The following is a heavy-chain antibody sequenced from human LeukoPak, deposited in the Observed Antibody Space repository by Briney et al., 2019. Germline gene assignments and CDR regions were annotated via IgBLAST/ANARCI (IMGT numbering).Heavy chain of an antibody. CDR2: IKQDGSEK. CDR1: GFTFSSYW. J-gene: IGHJ4*02. Sequence: GGSLRLSCAASGFTFSSYWMSWVRQAPGKGLEWVANIKQDGSEKYYVDSVKGRFTISRDNAKNSLYLQMNSLRAEDTAVYYCARDALYYDSSLLDYWGQGTLVTVSS. CDR3: ARDALYYDSSLLDY. V-gene: IGHV3-7*03. D-gene: IGHD3-22*01.